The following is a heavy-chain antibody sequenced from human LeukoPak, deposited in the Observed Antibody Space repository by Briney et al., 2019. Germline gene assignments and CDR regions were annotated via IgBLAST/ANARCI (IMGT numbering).Heavy chain of an antibody. J-gene: IGHJ4*02. CDR1: GGSISSYY. CDR3: ARNWNDGRNGDY. CDR2: IYYRGGT. Sequence: PSETLSLTCTVSGGSISSYYWSWIRQPPGKGLEWIGYIYYRGGTNYNPSLESRVTISVDTSKNQFSLKLSSVTAADTAVYYCARNWNDGRNGDYWGQGTLVTVSS. V-gene: IGHV4-59*08. D-gene: IGHD1-1*01.